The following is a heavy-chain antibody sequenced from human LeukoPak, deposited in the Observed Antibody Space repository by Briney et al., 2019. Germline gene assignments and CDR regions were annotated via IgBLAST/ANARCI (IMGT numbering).Heavy chain of an antibody. D-gene: IGHD2-15*01. CDR2: ISYDGSNK. V-gene: IGHV3-30-3*01. Sequence: GGSLRLSCAASGFNFSSYAMHWVRQAPGKGLEWVAVISYDGSNKYYADSVKGRFTISRDNSKNTLYLQMNSLRAEDTAVYYCAKVDIPNCSGGSCYPPYFDYWGQGTLVTVSS. CDR1: GFNFSSYA. CDR3: AKVDIPNCSGGSCYPPYFDY. J-gene: IGHJ4*02.